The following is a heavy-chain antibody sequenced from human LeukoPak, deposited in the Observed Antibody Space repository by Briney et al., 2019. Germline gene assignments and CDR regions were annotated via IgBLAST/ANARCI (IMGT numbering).Heavy chain of an antibody. D-gene: IGHD4-17*01. CDR1: GGSVSSGSHY. CDR2: IYYRGST. Sequence: PSETLSLTCTVSGGSVSSGSHYWSWIRQPPGKGLEWIGYIYYRGSTNYNPSLKSRVTISVDTSKNQFSLKLNSVTAADTAVYYCARGGPNDCGDPRGPLYWGQGTLVTVSS. V-gene: IGHV4-61*01. CDR3: ARGGPNDCGDPRGPLY. J-gene: IGHJ4*02.